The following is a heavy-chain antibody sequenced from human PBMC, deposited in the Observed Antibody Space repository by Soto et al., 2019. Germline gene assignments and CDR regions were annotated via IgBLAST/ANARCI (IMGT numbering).Heavy chain of an antibody. CDR1: GDSITGRYW. D-gene: IGHD2-2*01. CDR3: ATVRPPSSTRPAAVLSYFDY. V-gene: IGHV4-4*02. Sequence: HVQLHESGPGLVTHSGTLSLTCAVSGDSITGRYWWHWVRQPPGKGLDWIGEVDHIGFVSYTPSLKRRGTMAVDTSKNQFSLSLASVPAADTAMYYCATVRPPSSTRPAAVLSYFDYWCQGTLVTVSS. J-gene: IGHJ4*02. CDR2: VDHIGFV.